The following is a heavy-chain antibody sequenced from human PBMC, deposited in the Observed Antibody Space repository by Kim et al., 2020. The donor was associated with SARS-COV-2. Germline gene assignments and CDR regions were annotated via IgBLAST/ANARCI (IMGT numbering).Heavy chain of an antibody. J-gene: IGHJ4*02. V-gene: IGHV1-46*01. D-gene: IGHD2-15*01. Sequence: ASVKVACKASGYTFTSYYMHWVRQAPGQGLEWMGIINPSGGSTSYAQKFQGRVTMTRDTSTSTVYMELSSLRSEDTAVYYCARVGHCSGGSCYSADYWGQGTLVTVSS. CDR3: ARVGHCSGGSCYSADY. CDR2: INPSGGST. CDR1: GYTFTSYY.